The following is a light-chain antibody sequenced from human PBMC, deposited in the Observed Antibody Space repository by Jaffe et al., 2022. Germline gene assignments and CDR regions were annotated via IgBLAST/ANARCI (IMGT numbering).Light chain of an antibody. Sequence: EIVMTQSPLSLPVTPGEPASISCRSSQSLLYSDGYTYLDWYLQRPGQSPQLLIYLGSNRASGVPDRFSGSGSGTYFTLRISRVESEDVGLYYCMQTLQPPPTFGQGTKLEIK. J-gene: IGKJ2*01. CDR3: MQTLQPPPT. V-gene: IGKV2-28*01. CDR2: LGS. CDR1: QSLLYSDGYTY.